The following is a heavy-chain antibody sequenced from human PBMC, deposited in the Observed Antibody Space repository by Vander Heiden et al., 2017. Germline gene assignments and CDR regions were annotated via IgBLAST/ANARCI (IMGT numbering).Heavy chain of an antibody. D-gene: IGHD3-22*01. CDR1: GHTFIDDY. J-gene: IGHJ4*02. V-gene: IGHV1-69-2*01. CDR3: ATSSLEVVELVR. Sequence: EVQLVQSGAEVKKPAATVKISCKVSGHTFIDDYMHWVRQAPGKGLEWMVLIEPEDGKTRSAEKFQGRVTITADTSTDTANMELSSLTSEDTAIYYCATSSLEVVELVRWGQGTLVTVSS. CDR2: IEPEDGKT.